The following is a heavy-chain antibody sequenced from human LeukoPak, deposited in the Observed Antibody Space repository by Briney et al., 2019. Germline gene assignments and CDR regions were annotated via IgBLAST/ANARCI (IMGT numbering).Heavy chain of an antibody. D-gene: IGHD4-11*01. J-gene: IGHJ4*02. V-gene: IGHV3-23*01. CDR1: GFTFSSYA. CDR2: INGGGVNT. Sequence: GGSLRLSCAASGFTFSSYAMHWVRQAPGKGLEWVSTINGGGVNTHYADSVGGRFTISRDNSKNTLFLQMNSLRDEDTAVYYCAKDLYSNYGPADYWGQGNLVTVSS. CDR3: AKDLYSNYGPADY.